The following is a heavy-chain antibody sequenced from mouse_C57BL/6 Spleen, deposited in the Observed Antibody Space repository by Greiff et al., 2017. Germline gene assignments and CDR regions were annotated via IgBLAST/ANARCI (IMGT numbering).Heavy chain of an antibody. CDR2: IDPSDSYT. J-gene: IGHJ4*01. D-gene: IGHD2-3*01. CDR1: GYTFTSYW. V-gene: IGHV1-69*01. CDR3: ARGAMMVTDYYAMDY. Sequence: QVQLQQPGAELVMPGASVKLSCKASGYTFTSYWMHWVKQRPGQGLEWIGEIDPSDSYTNYNQKFKGKSTLTVDKSSSTAYMQLSSLTSEDSAVYYCARGAMMVTDYYAMDYGGQGTSVTVSS.